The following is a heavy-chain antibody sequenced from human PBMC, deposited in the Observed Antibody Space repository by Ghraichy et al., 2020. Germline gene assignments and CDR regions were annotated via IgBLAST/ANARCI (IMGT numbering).Heavy chain of an antibody. CDR1: GFTFSGYD. CDR3: ARAGPYADQYFFDY. Sequence: GGSLRLSCAASGFTFSGYDIHWVRQAPGKGLEWVAVISSDGSNKYFADSVKGRFTISRDNSKNTLSLQMNSLSADDTAVYYCARAGPYADQYFFDYWGQGTLVTVSS. CDR2: ISSDGSNK. V-gene: IGHV3-30-3*01. D-gene: IGHD4-17*01. J-gene: IGHJ4*02.